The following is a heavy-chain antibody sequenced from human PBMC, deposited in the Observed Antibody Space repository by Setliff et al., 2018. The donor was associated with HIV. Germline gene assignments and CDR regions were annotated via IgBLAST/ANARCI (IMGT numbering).Heavy chain of an antibody. CDR3: AKDGPHDRSGRYYSALDS. CDR2: IKQDGSEK. CDR1: RFTFSNYW. D-gene: IGHD3-22*01. J-gene: IGHJ4*02. V-gene: IGHV3-7*03. Sequence: GGSLRLSCAASRFTFSNYWMSWVRQAPGKGLEWVANIKQDGSEKYYVDSVKGRFTISRDNAKNSVYLQMDSLRPEDTAFYYCAKDGPHDRSGRYYSALDSWGQGTPVTVSS.